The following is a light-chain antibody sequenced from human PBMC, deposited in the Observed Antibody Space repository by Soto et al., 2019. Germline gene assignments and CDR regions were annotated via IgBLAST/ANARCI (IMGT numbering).Light chain of an antibody. CDR3: QQYNNWPHT. V-gene: IGKV3-15*01. J-gene: IGKJ2*01. CDR2: GTS. CDR1: KSVSSK. Sequence: EIVMTQSPATLSVSPGERATLSCRASKSVSSKLAWFQQKPGQAPRLLIYGTSTRATGIPARFSGSGSGTEFTLTISSLQSEDFAVYYCQQYNNWPHTFGQGTKVDIK.